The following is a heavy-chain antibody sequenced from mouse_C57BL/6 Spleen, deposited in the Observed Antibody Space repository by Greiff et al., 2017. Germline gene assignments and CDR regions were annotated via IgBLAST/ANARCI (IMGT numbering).Heavy chain of an antibody. CDR3: ARTVVADWYFDV. D-gene: IGHD1-1*01. J-gene: IGHJ1*03. CDR1: GFTFSDYG. CDR2: ISSGSSTI. V-gene: IGHV5-17*01. Sequence: EVKVEESGGGLVKPGGSLKLSCAASGFTFSDYGMHWVRQAPEKGLEWVAYISSGSSTIYYADTVKGRFTISRDNAKNTLFLQMTSLRSEDTAMYYCARTVVADWYFDVWGTGTTVTVSS.